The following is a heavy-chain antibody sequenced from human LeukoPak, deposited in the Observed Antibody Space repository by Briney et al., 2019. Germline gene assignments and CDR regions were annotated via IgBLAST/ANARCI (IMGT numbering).Heavy chain of an antibody. CDR2: INQDASTK. Sequence: PGGSLTLSCAASGFTLRNTWMAWVRQAPGKGLEWVANINQDASTKHYVDSVKGRFTISRDNAKNSLYLQMNSLRAEDTAVYYCARDQSGSLDYWGQGTVVTVSS. D-gene: IGHD1-26*01. V-gene: IGHV3-7*01. J-gene: IGHJ4*02. CDR3: ARDQSGSLDY. CDR1: GFTLRNTW.